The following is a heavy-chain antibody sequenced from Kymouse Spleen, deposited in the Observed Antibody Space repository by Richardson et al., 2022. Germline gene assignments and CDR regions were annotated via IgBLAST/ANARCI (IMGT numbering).Heavy chain of an antibody. Sequence: QVQLVESGGGVVQPGRSLRLSCAASGFTFSSYGMHWVRQAPGKGLEWVAVIWYDGSNKYYADSVKGRFTISRDNSKNTLYLQMNSLRAEDTAVYYCAREIPVTYFDYWGQGTLVTVSS. CDR1: GFTFSSYG. J-gene: IGHJ4*02. D-gene: IGHD4-11,IGHD5-18,IGHD2-8*01. CDR3: AREIPVTYFDY. CDR2: IWYDGSNK. V-gene: IGHV3-33*01.